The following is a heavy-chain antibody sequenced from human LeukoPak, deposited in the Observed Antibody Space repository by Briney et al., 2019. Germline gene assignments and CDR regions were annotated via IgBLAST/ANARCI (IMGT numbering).Heavy chain of an antibody. CDR3: ARDNTYMFDC. CDR1: GFSFSSYW. V-gene: IGHV3-74*01. CDR2: INTDGRTT. Sequence: GGSLRLSCAASGFSFSSYWMNWVRQAPGKGLVWVAHINTDGRTTTYADSVKGRFTVARDNAKNTLYLEMNRLRAEDTAVYYCARDNTYMFDCWGQGTQVTVSS. J-gene: IGHJ4*02. D-gene: IGHD2-2*02.